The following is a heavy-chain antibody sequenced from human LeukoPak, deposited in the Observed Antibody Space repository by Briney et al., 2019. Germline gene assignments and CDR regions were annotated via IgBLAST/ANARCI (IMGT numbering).Heavy chain of an antibody. D-gene: IGHD3-10*02. Sequence: QTGGSLRLSCVASGFTFSSYWMSWVRQAPGKGLEWVANIKQDGSEKYYVDSVKGRFTISRDNAKNSLYLQMNSLRAEDTAVYYCAELGITMIGGVWGKGTTVTISS. CDR1: GFTFSSYW. J-gene: IGHJ6*04. V-gene: IGHV3-7*01. CDR3: AELGITMIGGV. CDR2: IKQDGSEK.